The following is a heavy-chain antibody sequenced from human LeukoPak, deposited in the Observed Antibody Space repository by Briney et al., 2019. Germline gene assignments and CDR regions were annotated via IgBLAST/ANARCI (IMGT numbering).Heavy chain of an antibody. CDR3: ARHTPMYNWFDP. CDR2: IYYSGST. CDR1: GGSISSSSYY. J-gene: IGHJ5*02. Sequence: SETLSLTCTVSGGSISSSSYYWGWIRQPPGKGLEWIGSIYYSGSTYYNPSLKSRVTISVDTSKNQFSLKLSSVTAADTAVYYCARHTPMYNWFDPWGQGTLVTVSS. V-gene: IGHV4-39*01.